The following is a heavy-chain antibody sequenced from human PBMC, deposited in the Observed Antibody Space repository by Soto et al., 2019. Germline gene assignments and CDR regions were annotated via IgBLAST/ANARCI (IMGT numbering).Heavy chain of an antibody. V-gene: IGHV1-3*01. CDR1: GYTFTSYA. CDR3: ARDGGVGDYDFWSGYYGVGMDV. CDR2: INAGNGNT. Sequence: ASVKVSCKASGYTFTSYAMHWVRQAPGQRLEWMGWINAGNGNTKYSQKFQGRVTITRDTSASTAYMELSSLRCEDTAVYYCARDGGVGDYDFWSGYYGVGMDVWGHGTTVTVSS. J-gene: IGHJ6*02. D-gene: IGHD3-3*01.